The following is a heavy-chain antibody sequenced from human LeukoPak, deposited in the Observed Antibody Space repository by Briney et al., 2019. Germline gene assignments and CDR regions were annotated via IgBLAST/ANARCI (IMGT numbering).Heavy chain of an antibody. CDR2: IYYSGST. V-gene: IGHV4-30-4*01. CDR3: ARGPSGDLGYYYYYGMDV. Sequence: PSETLSLTCTVSGGSISSGDYYWSWIRQPPGKGLEWIGYIYYSGSTYYNPSLKSRVTISVDTSKNQFSLKLSSVTAADTAVYYCARGPSGDLGYYYYYGMDVWGQGNTVTVSS. D-gene: IGHD4-17*01. CDR1: GGSISSGDYY. J-gene: IGHJ6*02.